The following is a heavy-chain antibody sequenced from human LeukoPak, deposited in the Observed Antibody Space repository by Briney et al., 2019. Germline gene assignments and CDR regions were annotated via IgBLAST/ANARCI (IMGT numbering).Heavy chain of an antibody. V-gene: IGHV3-23*01. CDR1: GFTFSRYA. CDR2: ISGSGGST. CDR3: AKNPGSYRLQHDY. Sequence: GGSRRLSCAASGFTFSRYAMSWVRQAPGKGVEGVSAISGSGGSTYYADSVKGRFTISRDNSKNTLYLQMNSLRAEDTAVYYCAKNPGSYRLQHDYWGQGTLVTVSS. D-gene: IGHD3-16*02. J-gene: IGHJ4*02.